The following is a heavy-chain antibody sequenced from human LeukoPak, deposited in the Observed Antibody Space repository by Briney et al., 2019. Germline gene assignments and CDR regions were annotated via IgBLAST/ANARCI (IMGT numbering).Heavy chain of an antibody. CDR3: ARALGRFDL. V-gene: IGHV4-59*01. D-gene: IGHD7-27*01. J-gene: IGHJ2*01. CDR1: GGSISSYY. Sequence: PSETLSLTCTVSGGSISSYYWSWIRQPPGKGLEWIGYIYYSGSTNYNPSLKSRVTISVDMSKNQFSLKLSSVTAADTAVYYCARALGRFDLWGRGTLVTVSS. CDR2: IYYSGST.